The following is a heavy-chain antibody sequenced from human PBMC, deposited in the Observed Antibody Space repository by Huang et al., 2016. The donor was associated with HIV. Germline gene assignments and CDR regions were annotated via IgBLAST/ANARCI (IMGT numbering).Heavy chain of an antibody. D-gene: IGHD5-18*01. Sequence: QVQLVQSEAEVKKPGSSVKVSCKASGVNFSTFGLSWVRQASGRGLAWMAGIIPIVNTTDPGQKFQGRGTLTADESTNTASMELNSLTFEDTAVYYCARPSDAAMIRDYYYPMDVWGQGTTVTVS. J-gene: IGHJ6*02. CDR1: GVNFSTFG. CDR3: ARPSDAAMIRDYYYPMDV. V-gene: IGHV1-69*01. CDR2: IIPIVNTT.